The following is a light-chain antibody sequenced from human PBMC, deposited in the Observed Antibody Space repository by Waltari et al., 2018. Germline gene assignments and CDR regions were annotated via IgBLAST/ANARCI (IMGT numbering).Light chain of an antibody. V-gene: IGLV2-23*02. CDR2: EVI. CDR3: CSYAGSGTYV. CDR1: NSDVGNYNL. J-gene: IGLJ1*01. Sequence: QSALTQPASVSGTPGQSITISCTGTNSDVGNYNLVSWYQHHPGEAPNIMICEVIKRPSRVSTRFSGSKSGNTASRTISWLQAEDGAEYYCCSYAGSGTYVFGTGTKVTVL.